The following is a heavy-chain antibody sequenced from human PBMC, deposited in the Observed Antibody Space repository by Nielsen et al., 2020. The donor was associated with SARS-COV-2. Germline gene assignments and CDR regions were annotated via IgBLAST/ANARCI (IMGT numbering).Heavy chain of an antibody. Sequence: TLSLTCTVLGGSITSGDYFWSWIRQPPGKGLEWIGYIYNSGSTSYNPSLKSRLTISVDTSKNQFSLKLSSVTAADTAVYYCVRVELLLEGVHWFDPWGQGTLVTVSS. J-gene: IGHJ5*02. V-gene: IGHV4-30-4*01. CDR1: GGSITSGDYF. CDR3: VRVELLLEGVHWFDP. CDR2: IYNSGST. D-gene: IGHD1-26*01.